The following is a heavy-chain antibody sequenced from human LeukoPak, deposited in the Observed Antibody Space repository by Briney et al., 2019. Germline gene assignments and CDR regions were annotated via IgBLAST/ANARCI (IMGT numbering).Heavy chain of an antibody. CDR1: GDSVSSNSAA. V-gene: IGHV6-1*01. CDR3: ARGLAVIGLDC. Sequence: QTLSLTCAISGDSVSSNSAAWIWIRQSPSRGLEWLGRTYYRSRWYNDYALSVKSRITINPDTSKNQFSLQLNSVTPEGTAVYYCARGLAVIGLDCWGQGTLVTVSS. J-gene: IGHJ4*02. D-gene: IGHD6-19*01. CDR2: TYYRSRWYN.